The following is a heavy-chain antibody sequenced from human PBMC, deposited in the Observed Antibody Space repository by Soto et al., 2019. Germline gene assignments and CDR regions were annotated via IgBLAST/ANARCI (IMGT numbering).Heavy chain of an antibody. CDR1: GFTFSSYA. Sequence: GGSLRLSCAASGFTFSSYAMSWVRQAPGKELEWVSAISGRGGSTYYADSVKGRFTISRDNSKNTLYLQMNSLRAEDTAVYYCAKDRGLWFGEFYAFDIWGQGTMVTVSS. CDR2: ISGRGGST. J-gene: IGHJ3*02. CDR3: AKDRGLWFGEFYAFDI. D-gene: IGHD3-10*01. V-gene: IGHV3-23*01.